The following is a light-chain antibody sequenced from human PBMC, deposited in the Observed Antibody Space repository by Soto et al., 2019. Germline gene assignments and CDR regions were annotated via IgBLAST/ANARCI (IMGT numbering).Light chain of an antibody. J-gene: IGKJ2*02. CDR2: DAS. Sequence: EIVLTQSPATLSLSPGDRATVACRASQSVDWYVAWSQHKPGKAPSRPIYDASTMSTGIPDTFGGSGSGTGFTLTISTLVAEDGAVYYCEQRCNWPPCAFG. CDR1: QSVDWY. CDR3: EQRCNWPPCA. V-gene: IGKV3-11*01.